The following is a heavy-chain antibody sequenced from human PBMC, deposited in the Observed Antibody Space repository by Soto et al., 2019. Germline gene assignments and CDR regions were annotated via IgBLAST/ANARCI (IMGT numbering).Heavy chain of an antibody. Sequence: SETLSLTCTVSGGSVTNSSYYWGWLRQSPGKGLEWIGSVYYRGRSYSKSSVKSRVTISVDTSKYRFSLSLNSVTASDTAVYFCGSQRTTVPTQAYFDYWGPGALVTVSS. CDR3: GSQRTTVPTQAYFDY. CDR2: VYYRGRS. D-gene: IGHD4-17*01. V-gene: IGHV4-39*01. J-gene: IGHJ4*02. CDR1: GGSVTNSSYY.